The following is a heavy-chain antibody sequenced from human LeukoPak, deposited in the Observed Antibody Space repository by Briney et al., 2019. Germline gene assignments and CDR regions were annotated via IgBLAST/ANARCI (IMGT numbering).Heavy chain of an antibody. CDR1: GGSISSGSYY. Sequence: SETLSLTCTVSGGSISSGSYYWSWIRQPAGKGLEWIGRIYTSGSTNYNPSLKSRVTISVDTSKSQFSLKLSSVTAADTAVYYCARAPRTLAVAGPLDYWGQGTLVTVSS. J-gene: IGHJ4*02. V-gene: IGHV4-61*02. CDR2: IYTSGST. D-gene: IGHD6-19*01. CDR3: ARAPRTLAVAGPLDY.